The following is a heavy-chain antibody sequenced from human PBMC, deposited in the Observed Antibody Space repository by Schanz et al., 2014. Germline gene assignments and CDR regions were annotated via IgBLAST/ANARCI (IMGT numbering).Heavy chain of an antibody. V-gene: IGHV3-74*01. D-gene: IGHD2-15*01. CDR3: AKTPREYCNYDNCPNWFDS. CDR1: GFTFSSHW. CDR2: INSVGSNT. Sequence: EVQLVESGGGLVQPGGSLRLSCAASGFTFSSHWMHWVRQDPGKGLVWVARINSVGSNTDYADSVTGRFTISRDNSKNTLYLQMNSLRAEDTAVYYCAKTPREYCNYDNCPNWFDSWGQGTLVTAYS. J-gene: IGHJ5*01.